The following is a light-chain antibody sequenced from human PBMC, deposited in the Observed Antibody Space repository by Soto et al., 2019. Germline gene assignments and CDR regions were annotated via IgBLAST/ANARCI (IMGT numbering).Light chain of an antibody. Sequence: EIVLTQSPGTLSLSPGERATLSCRASQSVSSRYLAWYQQKPGQAPRLLIYGASNRATGIPDRFSGSGSGTHFTLTISRLEPEDFAVYFCQQYGSSPPFTFGQGTKVEIK. CDR1: QSVSSRY. CDR2: GAS. CDR3: QQYGSSPPFT. V-gene: IGKV3-20*01. J-gene: IGKJ2*01.